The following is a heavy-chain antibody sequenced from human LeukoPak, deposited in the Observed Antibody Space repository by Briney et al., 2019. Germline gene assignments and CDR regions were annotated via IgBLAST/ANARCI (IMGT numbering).Heavy chain of an antibody. CDR1: GFTFSSYG. J-gene: IGHJ4*02. V-gene: IGHV3-30*02. CDR3: AKDLRRWPQSLLDY. CDR2: IRYDGSNK. Sequence: TGGSLRLSCAASGFTFSSYGMHWVRQAPGKGLEWVAFIRYDGSNKYYADSVKGRFTISRDNSKNTLYLQMNSLRAEDTAVYYCAKDLRRWPQSLLDYWGQGTLVTVSS. D-gene: IGHD5-24*01.